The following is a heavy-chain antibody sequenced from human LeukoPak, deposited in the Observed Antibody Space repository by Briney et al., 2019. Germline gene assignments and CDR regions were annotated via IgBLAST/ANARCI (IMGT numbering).Heavy chain of an antibody. V-gene: IGHV4-34*01. D-gene: IGHD4-17*01. CDR3: ARDPTTVITLPYYFDF. Sequence: SETLSLTCAVHGGSFSGYHWNWIRQSPGKGLEWIGEINDRGRTNYNPSLKSRVTLSVDTPNKQFSLKLSAVTAADTAVYYCARDPTTVITLPYYFDFWGQGTLVTVSS. CDR1: GGSFSGYH. J-gene: IGHJ4*02. CDR2: INDRGRT.